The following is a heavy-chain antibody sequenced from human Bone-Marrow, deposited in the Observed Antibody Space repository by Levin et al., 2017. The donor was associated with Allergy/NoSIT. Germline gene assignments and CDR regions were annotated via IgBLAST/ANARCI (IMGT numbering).Heavy chain of an antibody. J-gene: IGHJ4*02. CDR1: GGSISSGGYH. Sequence: SETLSLTCTVSGGSISSGGYHWSWIRQHAGKGLEWIGYIYYSGSTYYNPSLKSRAMISLDTSKNQFSLKVTSATAADAAVYYCASEDGSTCDSWGQRTLVTVST. V-gene: IGHV4-31*03. CDR3: ASEDGSTCDS. D-gene: IGHD5-24*01. CDR2: IYYSGST.